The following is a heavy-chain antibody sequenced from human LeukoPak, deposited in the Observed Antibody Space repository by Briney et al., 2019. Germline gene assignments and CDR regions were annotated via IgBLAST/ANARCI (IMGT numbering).Heavy chain of an antibody. CDR1: GGSVSSGSYY. Sequence: SETLSLTCTVSGGSVSSGSYYWGWIRQPPGKGLEWIGNIYYSGSTYYNPSLKSRVTISVETSKNQFSLKLSSVTAADTAVYYCAGGRRDSGSYGSFVYYYYYYMDVWGKGTTVTVSS. D-gene: IGHD3-10*01. CDR3: AGGRRDSGSYGSFVYYYYYYMDV. CDR2: IYYSGST. J-gene: IGHJ6*03. V-gene: IGHV4-39*07.